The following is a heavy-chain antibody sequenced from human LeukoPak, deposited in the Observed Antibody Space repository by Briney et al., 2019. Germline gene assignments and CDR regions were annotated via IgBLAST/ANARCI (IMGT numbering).Heavy chain of an antibody. Sequence: ASVKVSCKASGYTFTSYDINWVRQATGQGHEWMGWMNPNSGNTGYAQKFQGRVTMTRNTSISTAYMELSSLRSEDTAVYYCAIMDIAMVPLDYWGQGTLVTVSS. CDR3: AIMDIAMVPLDY. CDR1: GYTFTSYD. J-gene: IGHJ4*02. V-gene: IGHV1-8*01. D-gene: IGHD5-18*01. CDR2: MNPNSGNT.